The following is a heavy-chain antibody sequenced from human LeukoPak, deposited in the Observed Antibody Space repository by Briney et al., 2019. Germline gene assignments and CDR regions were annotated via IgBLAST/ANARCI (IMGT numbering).Heavy chain of an antibody. D-gene: IGHD1-26*01. CDR1: GYSISNNYF. CDR3: TRLVPAWEGGGSNY. CDR2: VSRSGTT. V-gene: IGHV4-38-2*01. Sequence: PSEPLSLPCVVAGYSISNNYFWGWIRQSPGKGLDWIGTVSRSGTTYYNPSLKNRVIISIDTSKNKFSLKLISMTAADTAVYYCTRLVPAWEGGGSNYWGRGTLVTVSS. J-gene: IGHJ4*01.